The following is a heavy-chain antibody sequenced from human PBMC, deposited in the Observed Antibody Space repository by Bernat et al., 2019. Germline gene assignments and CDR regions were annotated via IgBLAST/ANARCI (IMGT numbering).Heavy chain of an antibody. J-gene: IGHJ6*03. V-gene: IGHV3-48*03. CDR2: IGSSGSTQ. Sequence: EVQLVESGGGLVQPGGSLRLSCAASGFTFSSYEMNWVRQAPGKGLEWVSYIGSSGSTQYYADSVKGRFTISRDNAKNSLFLQMNSLRAEDTAVYYCARGTSTSAPYMDVWGKGTTVTVSS. CDR3: ARGTSTSAPYMDV. CDR1: GFTFSSYE.